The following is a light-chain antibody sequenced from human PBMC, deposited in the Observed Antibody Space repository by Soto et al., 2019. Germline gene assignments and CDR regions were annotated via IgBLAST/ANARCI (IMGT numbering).Light chain of an antibody. CDR3: AAWDDSLSGRV. CDR1: SSNIGSNY. CDR2: RNN. V-gene: IGLV1-47*01. Sequence: QSVLTQSPSVSGTPGQRVTISCSGSSSNIGSNYVYWYQQLPGTAPKLLIYRNNQRPSGVPDRFSGSKSGTSASLAISGLRSEDEADYYCAAWDDSLSGRVFGGGTKLTVL. J-gene: IGLJ3*02.